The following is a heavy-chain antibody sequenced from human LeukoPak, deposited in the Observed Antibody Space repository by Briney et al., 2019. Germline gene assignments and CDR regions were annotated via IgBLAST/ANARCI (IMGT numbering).Heavy chain of an antibody. CDR1: GGYISSYY. V-gene: IGHV4-59*01. CDR2: IYYSGSS. D-gene: IGHD3-22*01. CDR3: ARVARTRYYDSSGYLGY. J-gene: IGHJ4*02. Sequence: SETLSLTCTVSGGYISSYYWSWIRQPPGKGLEWIGYIYYSGSSNYNPSLKSRVTISVDTSKNQFSLKLSSVTAADTAVYYCARVARTRYYDSSGYLGYWGQGTLVTVSS.